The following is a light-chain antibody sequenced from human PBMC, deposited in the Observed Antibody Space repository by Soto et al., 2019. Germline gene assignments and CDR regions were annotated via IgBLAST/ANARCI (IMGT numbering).Light chain of an antibody. Sequence: EIVLTQSPGTLSLSPGERATLSCRASQSVSSSYLAWYQQKPGQAPRLLIYGASSRATGIPDRFSGSGSGTDFTLTISRLEPEDFAVYYCQQYGSSPQTFGQGTRLENK. CDR3: QQYGSSPQT. CDR1: QSVSSSY. V-gene: IGKV3-20*01. J-gene: IGKJ5*01. CDR2: GAS.